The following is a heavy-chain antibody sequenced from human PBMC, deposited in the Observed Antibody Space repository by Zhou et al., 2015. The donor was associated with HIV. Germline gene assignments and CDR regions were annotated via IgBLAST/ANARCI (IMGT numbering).Heavy chain of an antibody. CDR3: AISVAAPATPNFDY. V-gene: IGHV1-46*01. D-gene: IGHD6-19*01. Sequence: QVQLVQSGAEVREPGASVKVSCKASGYIFTNYYIHWMRQAPGLGLEWMGGSISLFGTADYAQRFQGRVAMTRDTSTSAVYMELSSLTSEDTALYYCAISVAAPATPNFDYWGQGTLVTVSS. J-gene: IGHJ4*02. CDR2: SISLFGTA. CDR1: GYIFTNYY.